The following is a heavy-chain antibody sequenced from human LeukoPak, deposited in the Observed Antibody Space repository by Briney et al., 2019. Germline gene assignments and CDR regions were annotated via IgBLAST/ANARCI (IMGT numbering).Heavy chain of an antibody. D-gene: IGHD6-19*01. J-gene: IGHJ5*01. CDR3: AREFRSGYNSRWFDY. V-gene: IGHV3-7*01. CDR1: GFIFKSYW. CDR2: IKQDGSEK. Sequence: GGSLRLSCAASGFIFKSYWMSWVRQAPGKGLEWVANIKQDGSEKRYVDSVKGRFTISRDNAKNSLYLQMNSLRVEDTAVYYCAREFRSGYNSRWFDYWGQGTLVTVSS.